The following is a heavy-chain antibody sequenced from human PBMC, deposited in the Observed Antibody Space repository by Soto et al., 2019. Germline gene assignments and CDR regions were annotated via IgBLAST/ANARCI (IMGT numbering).Heavy chain of an antibody. CDR1: GDSVSSNSAA. J-gene: IGHJ4*02. CDR3: AIQIAATGTAGTFAY. D-gene: IGHD6-13*01. V-gene: IGHV6-1*01. CDR2: TYYRSTWSN. Sequence: QVQLPQSGPGLVKPSQTLSLTCAISGDSVSSNSAAWTWIRQSPSRGLEWLGRTYYRSTWSNDYALSVKSRITINPDTSNNQSSLHLNSVTPEDTAVYYCAIQIAATGTAGTFAYWGQGTLVTVSS.